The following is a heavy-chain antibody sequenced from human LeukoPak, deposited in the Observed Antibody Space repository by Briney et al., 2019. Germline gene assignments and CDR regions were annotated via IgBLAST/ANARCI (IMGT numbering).Heavy chain of an antibody. CDR2: IKQDGSAK. Sequence: GGSLRLSCATSGFTFTNFWMSWVRQAPGKGLEWVANIKQDGSAKYYVDSVRGRFTISRDNAKNSLYLQMSSLRAGDTAVHYCVRSMDVWGQGTTVTVSS. CDR1: GFTFTNFW. CDR3: VRSMDV. J-gene: IGHJ6*02. V-gene: IGHV3-7*01.